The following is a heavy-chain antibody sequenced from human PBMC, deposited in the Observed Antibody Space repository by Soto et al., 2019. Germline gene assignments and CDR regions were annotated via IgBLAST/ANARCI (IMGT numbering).Heavy chain of an antibody. J-gene: IGHJ6*02. V-gene: IGHV1-69*13. CDR2: IIPIFGTA. CDR3: ARDFIALYYYYYGMDV. CDR1: GGTFSSYA. D-gene: IGHD2-15*01. Sequence: WASVKVSCKASGGTFSSYAISWVRQAPGQGLEWMGGIIPIFGTANYAQKFQGRVTITADESTSTAYMELSSLRSEDTAVYYCARDFIALYYYYYGMDVWGQGTTVTVSS.